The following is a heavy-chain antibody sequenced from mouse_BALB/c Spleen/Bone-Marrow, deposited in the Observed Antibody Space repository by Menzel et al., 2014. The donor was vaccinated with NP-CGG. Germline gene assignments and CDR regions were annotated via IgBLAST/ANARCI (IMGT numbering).Heavy chain of an antibody. CDR1: GYTFTSYW. D-gene: IGHD2-14*01. Sequence: QVQLQQSGAELVKPGASVKLSCKASGYTFTSYWMHWVKQRPGQGLEWIGEINPSNGRTNYSEKFKSKATLSVDKSSSTAYMQLSSLTSEDSAVYYCARRGYAYVMDYWGQGTSVTVSS. CDR3: ARRGYAYVMDY. V-gene: IGHV1S81*02. J-gene: IGHJ4*01. CDR2: INPSNGRT.